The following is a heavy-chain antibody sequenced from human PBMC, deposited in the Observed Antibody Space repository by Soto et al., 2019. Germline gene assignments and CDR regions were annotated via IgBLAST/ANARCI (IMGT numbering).Heavy chain of an antibody. CDR1: GFTFSSYA. V-gene: IGHV3-23*01. CDR2: ISGSGGST. Sequence: GGSLRLSCAASGFTFSSYAMSWVRQAPGKGLEWVSAISGSGGSTYYADSVKGRFTISRDNSKNTLYLQMNSLRAEDTAVYYCARTCSGGSCYSVGAFDIWGQGTMVTVSS. CDR3: ARTCSGGSCYSVGAFDI. J-gene: IGHJ3*02. D-gene: IGHD2-15*01.